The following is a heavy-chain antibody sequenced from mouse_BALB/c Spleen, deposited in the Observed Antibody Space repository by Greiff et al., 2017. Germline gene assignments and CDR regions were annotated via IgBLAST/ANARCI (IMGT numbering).Heavy chain of an antibody. V-gene: IGHV1S22*01. Sequence: LKQPGSELVRPGASVKLSCKASGYTFTSYWMHWVKQRPGQGLEWIGNIYPGSGSTNYDEKFKSKATLTVDTSSSTAYMQLSSLTSEDSAVYYCTRNYGNYDAMDYWGQGTSVTVSS. J-gene: IGHJ4*01. CDR2: IYPGSGST. CDR3: TRNYGNYDAMDY. CDR1: GYTFTSYW. D-gene: IGHD2-1*01.